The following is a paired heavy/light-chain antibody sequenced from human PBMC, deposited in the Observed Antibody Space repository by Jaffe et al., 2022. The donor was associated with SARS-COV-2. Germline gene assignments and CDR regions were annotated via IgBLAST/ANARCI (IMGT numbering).Light chain of an antibody. Sequence: DIQMTQSPSSLSASVGDRVTITCRASQGISNYLAWYQQKPGKVPKLLIYAASTLQSGVPSRFSGSGSGTDFTLTISSLQPEDVATYYCHKCDTAPRTFGQGTKVEIK. CDR1: QGISNY. CDR3: HKCDTAPRT. J-gene: IGKJ1*01. V-gene: IGKV1-27*01. CDR2: AAS.
Heavy chain of an antibody. CDR1: GYTFTSYA. D-gene: IGHD3-9*01. V-gene: IGHV1-3*01. Sequence: QVQLVQSGAEVKKPGASVKVSCEASGYTFTSYAMHWVRQAPGQSLEWMGWINPANGDTRYSQKFQGRVAITRDTSASTAYMELSSLRSEDTAVYYCAREMEVTGWPAGLWGQGTLVTVSS. CDR3: AREMEVTGWPAGL. CDR2: INPANGDT. J-gene: IGHJ4*02.